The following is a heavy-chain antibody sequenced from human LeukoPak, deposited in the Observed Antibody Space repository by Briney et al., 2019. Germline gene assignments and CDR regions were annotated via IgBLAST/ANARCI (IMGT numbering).Heavy chain of an antibody. CDR2: ISSNGGST. Sequence: PGGSLRLSCAASGFTFSSYAMHWVRQAPGKGLEYVSAISSNGGSTYYANSVKGRFTISRDNSKNTLYLQMGSLRAEDTAVYYCAKELMTAAAGTVGFDIWGQGTMVTVSS. CDR3: AKELMTAAAGTVGFDI. V-gene: IGHV3-64*01. CDR1: GFTFSSYA. J-gene: IGHJ3*02. D-gene: IGHD6-13*01.